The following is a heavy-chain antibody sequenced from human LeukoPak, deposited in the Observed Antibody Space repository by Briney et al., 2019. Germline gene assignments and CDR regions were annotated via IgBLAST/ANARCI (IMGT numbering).Heavy chain of an antibody. D-gene: IGHD1-26*01. Sequence: GGSLRPSCAASGFTFSSYWMSWVRQAPGKGLEWVANIKQDGSEKNYVDSVKGRFTIFRDNAKNLLFLQMNSLRAEDTAVYYCARDSVPLPFGTRVGASDYWGQGTLVTVSS. CDR1: GFTFSSYW. CDR3: ARDSVPLPFGTRVGASDY. CDR2: IKQDGSEK. J-gene: IGHJ4*02. V-gene: IGHV3-7*01.